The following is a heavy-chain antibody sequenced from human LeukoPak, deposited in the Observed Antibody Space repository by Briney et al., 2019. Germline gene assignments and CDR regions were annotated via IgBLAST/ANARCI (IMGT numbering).Heavy chain of an antibody. Sequence: SVKVSCKASGGTFSSYTISWVRQAPGQGLEWMGRIIPILGIANCAQKFQGRVTITADKSTSTAYMELSSLRSEDTAVYYCARDPPSGYCSSTSCSPGGRGPLVTVSS. D-gene: IGHD2-2*01. CDR1: GGTFSSYT. V-gene: IGHV1-69*04. J-gene: IGHJ5*02. CDR3: ARDPPSGYCSSTSCSP. CDR2: IIPILGIA.